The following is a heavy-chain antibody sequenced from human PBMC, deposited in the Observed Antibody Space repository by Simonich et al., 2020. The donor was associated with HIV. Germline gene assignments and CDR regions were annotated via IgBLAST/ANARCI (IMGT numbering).Heavy chain of an antibody. D-gene: IGHD3-3*01. V-gene: IGHV3-23*01. Sequence: EVQLLESGGGLVQPGGSLRLSCAASGFTFSSYAMSWVRQAPGKGLEWVSAISGNGGSTYDADSVKGRFTISRDNSKNTLYLQMNSLRAEDTAVYYCAKDRYYNFWSGYYDYWGQGTLVTVSS. CDR1: GFTFSSYA. J-gene: IGHJ4*02. CDR3: AKDRYYNFWSGYYDY. CDR2: ISGNGGST.